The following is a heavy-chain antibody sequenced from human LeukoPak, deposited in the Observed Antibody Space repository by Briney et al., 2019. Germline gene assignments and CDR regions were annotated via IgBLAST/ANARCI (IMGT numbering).Heavy chain of an antibody. J-gene: IGHJ4*02. CDR2: TNNDGRST. D-gene: IGHD6-13*01. Sequence: GGSLRLSCAASGFTFSSYWMHWVRQAAGKGLVWVSRTNNDGRSTSYADSVKGRFTISRDNGKNTLYLQMNSLRAEDTAVYYCARGGSSSWYIGLDYWGQGTLVTVSS. CDR1: GFTFSSYW. V-gene: IGHV3-74*01. CDR3: ARGGSSSWYIGLDY.